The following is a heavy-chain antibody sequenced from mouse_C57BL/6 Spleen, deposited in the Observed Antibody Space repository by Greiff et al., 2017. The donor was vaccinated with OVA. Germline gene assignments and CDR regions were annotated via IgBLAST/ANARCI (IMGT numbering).Heavy chain of an antibody. D-gene: IGHD2-2*01. Sequence: EVQGVESGPELVKPGASVKMSCKASGYTFTDYNMHWVKQSHGKSLEWIGYINPNNGGTSYNQKFKGKATLTVNKSSSTAYMELRSLTSEDSAVYYCARGVTDWFAYWGQGTLVTVSA. CDR1: GYTFTDYN. CDR2: INPNNGGT. V-gene: IGHV1-22*01. CDR3: ARGVTDWFAY. J-gene: IGHJ3*01.